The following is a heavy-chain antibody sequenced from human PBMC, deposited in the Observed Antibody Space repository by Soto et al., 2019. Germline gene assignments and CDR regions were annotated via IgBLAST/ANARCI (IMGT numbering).Heavy chain of an antibody. CDR3: ARGDCSGGSCYSLSGSYYYYMDV. Sequence: GGSLRLSCAASGFNFSNYWMHWVRQAPGEGLVWVAHSNFDGSSTTYADFVKGRFTISRDNAKNTLYLQMDGLRAEDTAVYYCARGDCSGGSCYSLSGSYYYYMDVWGKGTTVTVSS. CDR1: GFNFSNYW. D-gene: IGHD2-15*01. J-gene: IGHJ6*03. CDR2: SNFDGSST. V-gene: IGHV3-74*03.